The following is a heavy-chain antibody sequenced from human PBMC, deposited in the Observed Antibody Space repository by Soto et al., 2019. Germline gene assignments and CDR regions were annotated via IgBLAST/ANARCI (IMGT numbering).Heavy chain of an antibody. J-gene: IGHJ4*02. CDR2: IYRDGTT. V-gene: IGHV3-53*01. D-gene: IGHD6-19*01. Sequence: EVPLVESGGDLIQPGGSLRLSCAASGFSVRTDYMTWVRQPPGKGLEWVSVIYRDGTTYHADSVKGRFTISRDSSKNTVHLQMNSLRVDDTAVYFCARATGGTGWAWVDYWGQGTLVTVSS. CDR3: ARATGGTGWAWVDY. CDR1: GFSVRTDY.